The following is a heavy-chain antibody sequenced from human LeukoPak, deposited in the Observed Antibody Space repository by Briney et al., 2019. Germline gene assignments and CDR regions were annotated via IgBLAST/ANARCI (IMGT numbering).Heavy chain of an antibody. CDR3: ARSDYYGSGSSLYYFDY. CDR2: ISSSSSYI. Sequence: GGSLRLSCAASGFTFSSYSMNWVRQAPGKGLEWVSSISSSSSYIYYADSVKGRFTISRDNAKNSLYLQMNSLRAEDTAVYYCARSDYYGSGSSLYYFDYWGQGTLVTASS. D-gene: IGHD3-10*01. CDR1: GFTFSSYS. V-gene: IGHV3-21*01. J-gene: IGHJ4*02.